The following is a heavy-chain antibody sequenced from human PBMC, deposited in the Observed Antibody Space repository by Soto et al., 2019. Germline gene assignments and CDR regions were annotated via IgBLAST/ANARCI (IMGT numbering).Heavy chain of an antibody. CDR3: ARDRNYDVFDY. Sequence: QVHLVQSGAEVKKPGASAKVSCKASGYTFTDYCIHWVRQAPGQGLEWMGWIHPNSGGTKYGQKFQGRVTMTRDTSISTAYMELSRLTSDDTAVYFCARDRNYDVFDYWGQGTLVTVSS. J-gene: IGHJ4*02. D-gene: IGHD1-7*01. V-gene: IGHV1-2*02. CDR2: IHPNSGGT. CDR1: GYTFTDYC.